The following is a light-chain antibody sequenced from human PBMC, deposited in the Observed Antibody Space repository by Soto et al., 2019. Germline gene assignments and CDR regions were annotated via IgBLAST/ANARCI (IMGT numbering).Light chain of an antibody. Sequence: QSVLTQPASVSGSPGQSITISCTGTSSDVGTYNLVSWYQHHPGNAPRLMIYEGFKRPSGVSNRFSGSKSGNAASLTISGLQAEDEADFYCCSYAGGGIDVFGTGTKLTVL. CDR2: EGF. CDR3: CSYAGGGIDV. V-gene: IGLV2-23*01. CDR1: SSDVGTYNL. J-gene: IGLJ1*01.